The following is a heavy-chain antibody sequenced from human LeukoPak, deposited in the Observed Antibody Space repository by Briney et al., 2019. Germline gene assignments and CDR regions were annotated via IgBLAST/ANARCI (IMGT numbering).Heavy chain of an antibody. J-gene: IGHJ4*02. D-gene: IGHD3-9*01. Sequence: PSETLSLTCTVSGGSISSYYWSWIRQPPGKGLEWIGYIYYSGSTNYNPSLKSRVTISVDTSKNQFSLKLSSVTAADTAVYYCAGESAAGYDYWGQGTLVTVSS. CDR2: IYYSGST. CDR3: AGESAAGYDY. CDR1: GGSISSYY. V-gene: IGHV4-59*01.